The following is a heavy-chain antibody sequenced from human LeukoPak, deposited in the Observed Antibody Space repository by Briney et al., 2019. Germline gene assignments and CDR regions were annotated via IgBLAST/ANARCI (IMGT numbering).Heavy chain of an antibody. V-gene: IGHV3-33*01. CDR2: IWYDGSNK. CDR1: GFTFSSYG. D-gene: IGHD6-13*01. J-gene: IGHJ6*02. Sequence: GSLRLSCAASGFTFSSYGMHWVRQAPGKGLEWVAVIWYDGSNKYYADSVKGRFTISRDNSKNTLYLQMNSLRAEDTAVYYCARDQGIAAAGVPKSHYGMDVWGQGTTVTVSS. CDR3: ARDQGIAAAGVPKSHYGMDV.